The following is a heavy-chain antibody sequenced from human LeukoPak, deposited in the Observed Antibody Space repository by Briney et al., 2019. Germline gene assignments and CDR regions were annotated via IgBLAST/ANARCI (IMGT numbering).Heavy chain of an antibody. CDR1: GFTFSSYS. D-gene: IGHD4-17*01. CDR2: ISSSSSYI. V-gene: IGHV3-21*01. Sequence: GGSLRLSCAASGFTFSSYSMNWVRQAPGKGLEWVSSISSSSSYIYYADSVKGRFTISRDNAKNSLYPQMNSLRAEDTAVYYCARDQKGVMTMVTTTVDYWGQGTLVTVSS. J-gene: IGHJ4*02. CDR3: ARDQKGVMTMVTTTVDY.